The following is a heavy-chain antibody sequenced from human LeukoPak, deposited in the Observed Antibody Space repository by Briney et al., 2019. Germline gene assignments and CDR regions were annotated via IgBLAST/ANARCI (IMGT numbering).Heavy chain of an antibody. CDR1: GYTFSGYY. J-gene: IGHJ4*02. CDR2: IDPNNGYT. Sequence: ASVKVSCEASGYTFSGYYMHWVREAPGQGLEWTGWIDPNNGYTVYAQKFQGRVTMTRDPSISTAYMELSSLRSDDTAVYYCARGFPPRRNYDSSGYYSYYFDYWGQGTLVTVSS. V-gene: IGHV1-2*02. D-gene: IGHD3-22*01. CDR3: ARGFPPRRNYDSSGYYSYYFDY.